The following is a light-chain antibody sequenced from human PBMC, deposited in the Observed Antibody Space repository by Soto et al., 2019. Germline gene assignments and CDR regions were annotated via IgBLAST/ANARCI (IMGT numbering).Light chain of an antibody. CDR3: QQYGSSPRT. J-gene: IGKJ1*01. CDR2: GAS. CDR1: QSVSSNN. Sequence: EIVLTQSPGTLSLSPGERATLSCRASQSVSSNNLAWYQQRPGQAPRLLIYGASTRATGIPDRFSGSGSGATFTLTITRLEPEDFAVYYCQQYGSSPRTLGKGTKVEIK. V-gene: IGKV3-20*01.